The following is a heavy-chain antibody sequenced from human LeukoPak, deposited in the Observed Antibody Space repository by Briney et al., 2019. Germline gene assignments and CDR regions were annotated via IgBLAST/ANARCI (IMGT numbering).Heavy chain of an antibody. CDR1: NYTFSDYD. J-gene: IGHJ4*02. CDR2: VSKYTGNA. Sequence: ASVRVSCKASNYTFSDYDDTWVRQAPGQGLEWMGWVSKYTGNADYAPKFQGRVSMTTDTSTRTAYMELRSLRTDDTAVYFCAREDDRSFGAYDCWGQGTLVTVS. D-gene: IGHD4-17*01. CDR3: AREDDRSFGAYDC. V-gene: IGHV1-18*01.